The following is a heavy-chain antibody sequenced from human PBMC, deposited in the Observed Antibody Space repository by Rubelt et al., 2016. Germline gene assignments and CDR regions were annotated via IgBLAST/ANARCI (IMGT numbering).Heavy chain of an antibody. Sequence: QVQLQQSGPGLVKPSQTLSLTCAISGDSVSTNNGAWNWIRQSPSRGLEWLGRTYYRSKWFNDFAVSLKGRITMNPDTSKNQFSLQLNSVTPEDTAVYYCARSTSAAFDLWGRGTLVTVSS. CDR1: GDSVSTNNGA. D-gene: IGHD2-2*01. CDR3: ARSTSAAFDL. CDR2: TYYRSKWFN. J-gene: IGHJ2*01. V-gene: IGHV6-1*01.